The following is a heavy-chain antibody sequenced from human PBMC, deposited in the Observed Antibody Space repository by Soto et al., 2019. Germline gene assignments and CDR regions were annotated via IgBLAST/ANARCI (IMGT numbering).Heavy chain of an antibody. CDR2: IGTAGDT. CDR3: ERASARIAY. J-gene: IGHJ4*02. D-gene: IGHD5-18*01. Sequence: EVQLVESGGGLVQPGGSLRLSCATSGFTFSSHDMHWVRKATGKGLEWVSGIGTAGDTYYPGSVQGRFTISRENGKNSLYLQMNSMRAEDTAVYYCERASARIAYWGQGTLVTVSS. CDR1: GFTFSSHD. V-gene: IGHV3-13*01.